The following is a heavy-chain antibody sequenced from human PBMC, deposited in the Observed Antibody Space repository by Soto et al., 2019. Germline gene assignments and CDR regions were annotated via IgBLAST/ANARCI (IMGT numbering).Heavy chain of an antibody. V-gene: IGHV3-23*01. J-gene: IGHJ4*02. CDR2: ISGSGETP. D-gene: IGHD3-10*01. Sequence: EAQLLESGGRLVQPGGSLTLSCVPSGFTFSDYAMIWVRQAPGKRLEWVSAISGSGETPYYADTVKGRFIISRDNSRNALYLQMSSMRAEDTAVYDCAKDRRITMVRGSLRSVDSWGQGTMVTVSS. CDR3: AKDRRITMVRGSLRSVDS. CDR1: GFTFSDYA.